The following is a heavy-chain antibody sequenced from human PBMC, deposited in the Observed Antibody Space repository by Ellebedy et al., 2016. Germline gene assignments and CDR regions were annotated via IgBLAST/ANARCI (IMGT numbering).Heavy chain of an antibody. CDR2: ISWNSGSI. CDR1: GFTFSSYG. V-gene: IGHV3-9*01. J-gene: IGHJ3*02. CDR3: ASGSVPPTYGDYGGGAFDI. Sequence: GGSLRLSCAASGFTFSSYGMHWVRQAPGKGLEWVSGISWNSGSIGYADSVKGRFTISRDNAKNSLYLQMNSLRAEDTALYYCASGSVPPTYGDYGGGAFDIWGQGTMVTVSS. D-gene: IGHD4-17*01.